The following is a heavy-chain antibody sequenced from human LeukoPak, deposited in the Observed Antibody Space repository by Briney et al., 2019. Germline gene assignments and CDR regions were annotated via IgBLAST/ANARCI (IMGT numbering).Heavy chain of an antibody. J-gene: IGHJ4*02. Sequence: ASVKVSCKASGGTFSSYAISWVRQAPGQGLEWMGRIIPILGIANYAQKFQGRVTITADKSTSTAYMELSSLRSEDTAVYYCARDRGLRAKGDYWGQGTLVTVSS. V-gene: IGHV1-69*04. CDR1: GGTFSSYA. CDR2: IIPILGIA. CDR3: ARDRGLRAKGDY.